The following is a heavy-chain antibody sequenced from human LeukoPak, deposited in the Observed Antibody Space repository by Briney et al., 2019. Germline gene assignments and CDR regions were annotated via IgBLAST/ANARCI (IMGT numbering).Heavy chain of an antibody. CDR1: GFTFSIYA. J-gene: IGHJ4*02. CDR3: ARAFTPGIRRALWFGDLL. V-gene: IGHV3-23*01. Sequence: HPGGSLRLSCAASGFTFSIYAMTWVRQAPGKGLEWVSAISGSGGSTYYTDSVKGRFTISKDTSDNTLSLQMNSLRVGDTGLYYCARAFTPGIRRALWFGDLLRAQGTLVTVSS. CDR2: ISGSGGST. D-gene: IGHD3-10*01.